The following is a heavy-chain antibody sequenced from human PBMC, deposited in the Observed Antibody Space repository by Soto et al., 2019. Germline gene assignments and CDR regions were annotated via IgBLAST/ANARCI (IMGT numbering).Heavy chain of an antibody. V-gene: IGHV3-15*07. CDR2: VKSKTDGGTT. D-gene: IGHD3-10*01. CDR1: GFTFSNAW. CDR3: TTAEVLWFGELLSLDY. J-gene: IGHJ4*02. Sequence: EVQLVESGGGLVKPGGSLRLSCAASGFTFSNAWMNWVRQAPGKGLEWVGRVKSKTDGGTTDYAAPVKGRFTISRDDSKNTLYLQMNSLKTEDTAVYYCTTAEVLWFGELLSLDYWGQGTLVTVSS.